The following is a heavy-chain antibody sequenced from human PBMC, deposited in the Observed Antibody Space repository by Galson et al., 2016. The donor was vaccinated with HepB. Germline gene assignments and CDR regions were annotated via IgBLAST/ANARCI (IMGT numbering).Heavy chain of an antibody. V-gene: IGHV3-23*01. D-gene: IGHD3-16*01. Sequence: SLRLSCAASGFSFSNSGMSWVRPAPGRGREWVSGITRSGDATQYADFVKGRFTISSDNSKNTLYLYRNNLTAGDTALYYCGKHGGFDYWGQGALGTVSS. CDR3: GKHGGFDY. CDR2: ITRSGDAT. CDR1: GFSFSNSG. J-gene: IGHJ4*02.